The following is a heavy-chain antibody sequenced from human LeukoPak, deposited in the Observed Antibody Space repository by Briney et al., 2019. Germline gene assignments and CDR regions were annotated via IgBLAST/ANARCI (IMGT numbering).Heavy chain of an antibody. CDR2: NNPYNANT. Sequence: ASVKVSCKTSGYTFSDSGISWVRQAPGQGLEWMGWNNPYNANTNYAHKLHGRVTMTTDTSTSTAYMELRSLRSDDTAVYYCARVTYYGSWSGNDGYFDYWGQGTLVTVSS. D-gene: IGHD3-3*01. V-gene: IGHV1-18*01. J-gene: IGHJ4*02. CDR3: ARVTYYGSWSGNDGYFDY. CDR1: GYTFSDSG.